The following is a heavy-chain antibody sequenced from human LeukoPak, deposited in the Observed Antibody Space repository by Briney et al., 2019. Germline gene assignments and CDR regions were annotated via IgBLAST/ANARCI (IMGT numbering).Heavy chain of an antibody. CDR3: ARPRLTDDYSFDY. CDR1: GGTFSSYA. Sequence: SVKVSCKASGGTFSSYAISWVRQAPGQGLEWVGGIIPIFGTANYAQKFQGRVTITADESTSTAYMELSSLRSEDTAVYYCARPRLTDDYSFDYWGQGTLVTVSS. V-gene: IGHV1-69*13. CDR2: IIPIFGTA. D-gene: IGHD4-11*01. J-gene: IGHJ4*02.